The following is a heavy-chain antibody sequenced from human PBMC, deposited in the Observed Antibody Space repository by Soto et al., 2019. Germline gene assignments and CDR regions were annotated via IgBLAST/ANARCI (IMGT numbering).Heavy chain of an antibody. CDR1: AFTFGTYN. Sequence: GGSLRLSCAASAFTFGTYNRDGFLRAPGKGLEWVSSISSSSSYIYYADSVKGRFTISRDNAKNSLYLQMNSLRAEDTAVYYCARGRARDYYYGMDVWGQGTTVTVSS. D-gene: IGHD3-10*01. CDR3: ARGRARDYYYGMDV. CDR2: ISSSSSYI. J-gene: IGHJ6*02. V-gene: IGHV3-21*01.